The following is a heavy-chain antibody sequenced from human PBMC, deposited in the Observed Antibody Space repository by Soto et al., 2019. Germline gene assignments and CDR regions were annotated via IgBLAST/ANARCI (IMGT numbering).Heavy chain of an antibody. CDR1: GGSISSYY. D-gene: IGHD2-15*01. J-gene: IGHJ5*02. V-gene: IGHV4-59*08. Sequence: PSETLSLTCTVFGGSISSYYWSWIRQPPGKGLEWIGYIYYSGSTNYNPYLKSRVTISVDTSKNQFSLKLSSVTAADTAVYYCARLLGYCSGGSCYNNWFDPWGQGTLVTVS. CDR3: ARLLGYCSGGSCYNNWFDP. CDR2: IYYSGST.